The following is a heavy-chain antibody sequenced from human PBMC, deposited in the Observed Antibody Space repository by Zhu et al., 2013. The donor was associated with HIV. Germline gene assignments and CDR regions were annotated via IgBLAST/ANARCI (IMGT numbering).Heavy chain of an antibody. CDR3: ARPPNWYSYYFDY. CDR2: ISGSGGST. V-gene: IGHV3-23*01. Sequence: VQLLESGGGLVQPGGSLRLSCAASGFTFSSYAMSWVRQAPGKGLEWVSAISGSGGSTYYADSVKGRFTISRDNSKNTLYLQMNSLRAEDTAVYYCARPPNWYSYYFDYWGQGTLVTVSS. J-gene: IGHJ4*02. D-gene: IGHD2-21*02. CDR1: GFTFSSYA.